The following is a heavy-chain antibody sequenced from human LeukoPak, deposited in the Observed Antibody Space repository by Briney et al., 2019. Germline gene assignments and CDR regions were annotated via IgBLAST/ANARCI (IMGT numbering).Heavy chain of an antibody. V-gene: IGHV4-34*01. D-gene: IGHD3-10*01. CDR1: GGSFSGYY. J-gene: IGHJ4*02. Sequence: ASETLSLTCAVYGGSFSGYYWSWIRQPPGKGLEWIGEINHSGSTNYNPSLKSRVTISVDTSKNQFSLKLSSVTAADTAVYYCARHVKYYYGSGSYGYWGQGTLVTVSS. CDR2: INHSGST. CDR3: ARHVKYYYGSGSYGY.